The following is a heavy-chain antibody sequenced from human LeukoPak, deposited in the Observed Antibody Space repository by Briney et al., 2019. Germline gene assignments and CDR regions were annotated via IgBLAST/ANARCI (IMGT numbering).Heavy chain of an antibody. CDR1: GYTFTGYY. CDR3: VRVWIQEAPAFDY. J-gene: IGHJ4*02. V-gene: IGHV1-2*02. D-gene: IGHD5-12*01. Sequence: ASVKVSCKASGYTFTGYYMHWVRQAPGQGLEWMGWVNPNSGGTNYAQKFQGRVTMTRDTSISTAYMELSRLRSDDTAVYYCVRVWIQEAPAFDYWGQGTLVTVSS. CDR2: VNPNSGGT.